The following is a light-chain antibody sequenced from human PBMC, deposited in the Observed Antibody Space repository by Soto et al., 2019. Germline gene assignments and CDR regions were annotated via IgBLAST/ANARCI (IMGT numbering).Light chain of an antibody. CDR1: SSNIGAGYD. Sequence: QSVLTQPPSVSGAPGQGVTISCTGSSSNIGAGYDVHWYQQLPGTAPKLLIYGNSNRPSGVPDRLSGSKSGTSASLAITGLQAEDEADYYCQSYDSSLSGYVFGTGTKVTVL. V-gene: IGLV1-40*01. CDR2: GNS. J-gene: IGLJ1*01. CDR3: QSYDSSLSGYV.